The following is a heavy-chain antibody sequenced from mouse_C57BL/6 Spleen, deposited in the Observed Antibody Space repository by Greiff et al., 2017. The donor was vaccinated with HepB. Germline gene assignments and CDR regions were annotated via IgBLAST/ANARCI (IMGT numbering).Heavy chain of an antibody. Sequence: QVQLQQPGAELVKPGASVKLSCKASGYTFTSYWMQWVKQRPGQGLEWIGEIDPSDSYTNYNQKFKGKATLTVDTSSSTAYMQLSSLTSEDSAVYYCARWNYEGMDYWGQGTSVTVSS. V-gene: IGHV1-50*01. CDR2: IDPSDSYT. CDR1: GYTFTSYW. D-gene: IGHD2-4*01. CDR3: ARWNYEGMDY. J-gene: IGHJ4*01.